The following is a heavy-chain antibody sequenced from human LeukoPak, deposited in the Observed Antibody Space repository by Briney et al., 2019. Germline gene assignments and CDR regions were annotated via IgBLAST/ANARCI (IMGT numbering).Heavy chain of an antibody. J-gene: IGHJ1*01. D-gene: IGHD6-13*01. CDR2: ISVNNGNT. Sequence: ASVKVSCKASGYTFTSYGISWVRQAPGQGLEWMGWISVNNGNTNYAQKLQGRVTMTTDTSTSTAYMELRSLGSDDTAVYYCARGIAAAGFYFQHWGQGTLVTVSS. V-gene: IGHV1-18*01. CDR3: ARGIAAAGFYFQH. CDR1: GYTFTSYG.